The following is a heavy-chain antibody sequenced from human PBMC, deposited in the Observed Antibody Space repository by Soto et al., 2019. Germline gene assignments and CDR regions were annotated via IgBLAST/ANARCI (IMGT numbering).Heavy chain of an antibody. CDR1: DYTFTGYG. CDR2: ISAYNGNT. V-gene: IGHV1-18*01. J-gene: IGHJ6*03. D-gene: IGHD2-2*01. CDR3: ARFKGIVVPAASYYYYYMDV. Sequence: DSVKVSCRASDYTFTGYGISWVRQAPGQGLEWMGWISAYNGNTNYAQKLQGRVTMTTDTSTSTAYMELRSLRSDDTAVYYCARFKGIVVPAASYYYYYMDVWGKGTTVTVSS.